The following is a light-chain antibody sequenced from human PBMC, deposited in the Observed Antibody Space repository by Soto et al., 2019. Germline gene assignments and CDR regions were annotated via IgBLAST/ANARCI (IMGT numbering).Light chain of an antibody. CDR1: SSDVGGYNY. CDR2: DVS. Sequence: SAPTQPASVNESPGQSFTISCTGTSSDVGGYNYVSWYQQHPGKAPKLMIYDVSNRPSGVSNRFSGSKSGNTASLTISGLQAEDEADYYCSSYTSSSTLVFGTGTKVTVL. CDR3: SSYTSSSTLV. J-gene: IGLJ1*01. V-gene: IGLV2-14*01.